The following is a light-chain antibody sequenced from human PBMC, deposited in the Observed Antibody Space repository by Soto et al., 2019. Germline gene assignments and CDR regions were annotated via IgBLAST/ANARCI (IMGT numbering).Light chain of an antibody. CDR2: EVT. CDR3: SSYTSSSTVV. V-gene: IGLV2-14*01. Sequence: QSVLTQPASVSGSPGQSITISCTGTSSDFGGYKSVSWYQQHPGEAPKLLIYEVTNRPSGISNRFSGSKSGNTASLAISGLQAEDEADYYCSSYTSSSTVVFGGGTQLTVL. CDR1: SSDFGGYKS. J-gene: IGLJ2*01.